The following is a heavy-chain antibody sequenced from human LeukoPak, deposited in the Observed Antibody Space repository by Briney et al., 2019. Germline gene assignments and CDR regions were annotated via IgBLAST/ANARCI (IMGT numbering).Heavy chain of an antibody. V-gene: IGHV3-9*03. CDR3: AKGYCGATSCLQDY. J-gene: IGHJ4*02. CDR1: GFTFDDYA. Sequence: GRSLRLSXTASGFTFDDYAMYWVRQAPGKGLEWVSGISWNSGTLDYADSVKGRFTISRDNAKNSLYLRMNSLRAEDMALYYCAKGYCGATSCLQDYWGQGTLVTVSS. D-gene: IGHD2-2*01. CDR2: ISWNSGTL.